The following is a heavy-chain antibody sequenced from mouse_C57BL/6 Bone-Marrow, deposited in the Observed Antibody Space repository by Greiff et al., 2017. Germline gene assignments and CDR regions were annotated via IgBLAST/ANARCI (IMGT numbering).Heavy chain of an antibody. CDR1: GYTFTSYW. CDR3: SSSSYYYGSSKGYFDV. Sequence: LQQPGAELVRPGTSVKLSCKASGYTFTSYWMHWVKQRPGQGLEWSGVIDPSDSYTNYNQKFKGKATLTVDTSSSTAYMQLSSLTSEYSAVYYCSSSSYYYGSSKGYFDVWGTGTTVTVSS. D-gene: IGHD1-1*01. V-gene: IGHV1-59*01. J-gene: IGHJ1*03. CDR2: IDPSDSYT.